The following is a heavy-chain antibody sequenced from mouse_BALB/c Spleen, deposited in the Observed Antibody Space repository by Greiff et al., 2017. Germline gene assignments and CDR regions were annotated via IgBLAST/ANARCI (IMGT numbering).Heavy chain of an antibody. V-gene: IGHV1S135*01. J-gene: IGHJ4*01. CDR1: GYSFTSYY. CDR2: IDPFNGGT. Sequence: VQLQQSGPELMKPGASVKISCKASGYSFTSYYMHWVKQSHGKSLEWIGYIDPFNGGTSYNQKFKGKATLTVDKSSSTAYMHLSSLTSEDSAVYYCAEGYYAMDYWGQGTSVTVSS. CDR3: AEGYYAMDY.